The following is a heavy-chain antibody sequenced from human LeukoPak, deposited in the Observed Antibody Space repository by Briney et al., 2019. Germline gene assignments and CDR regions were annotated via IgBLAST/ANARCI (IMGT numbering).Heavy chain of an antibody. V-gene: IGHV3-33*01. Sequence: PGRSLRLSCAASGFTFSSYGMHWVRQAPGKGLEWVAVIWYDGSNKYYADSVKGRFTISRDNSKNTLYLQMNSLRAEDTDVYYCAREKFLAAAGTRGSWFDPWGQGTLVTVSS. CDR2: IWYDGSNK. CDR3: AREKFLAAAGTRGSWFDP. J-gene: IGHJ5*02. CDR1: GFTFSSYG. D-gene: IGHD6-13*01.